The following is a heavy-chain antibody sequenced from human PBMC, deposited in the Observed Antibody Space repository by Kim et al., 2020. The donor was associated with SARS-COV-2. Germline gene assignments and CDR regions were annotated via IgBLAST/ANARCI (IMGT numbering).Heavy chain of an antibody. CDR2: ISYDGSNK. Sequence: GGSLRLSCAASGFTFSSYGMHWVRQAPGKGLEWVAVISYDGSNKYYADSVKGRFTISRDNSKNTLYLQMNSLRAEDTAVYYCAKELGTVGASHYYYYGMDGWGQGTTVTVSS. V-gene: IGHV3-30*18. CDR1: GFTFSSYG. J-gene: IGHJ6*02. D-gene: IGHD1-26*01. CDR3: AKELGTVGASHYYYYGMDG.